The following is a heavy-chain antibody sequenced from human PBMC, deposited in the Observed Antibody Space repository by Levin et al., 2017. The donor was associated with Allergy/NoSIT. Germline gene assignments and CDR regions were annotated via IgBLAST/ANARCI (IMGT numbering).Heavy chain of an antibody. V-gene: IGHV1-2*02. D-gene: IGHD3-22*01. Sequence: GESLKISCKASGYTFIGYYIYWVRQAPGQGPEWMGWINPNSGDTNYAQKFQGRVTMTRDTSIRTAYMELSRLTSDDTAVYYCAREGRFYFDSSGYTFGWFDPWGQGTLVTVSS. CDR2: INPNSGDT. CDR1: GYTFIGYY. CDR3: AREGRFYFDSSGYTFGWFDP. J-gene: IGHJ5*02.